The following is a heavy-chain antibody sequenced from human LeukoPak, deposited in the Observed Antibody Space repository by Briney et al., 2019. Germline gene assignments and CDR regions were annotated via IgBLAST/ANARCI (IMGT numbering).Heavy chain of an antibody. J-gene: IGHJ2*01. V-gene: IGHV1-2*02. D-gene: IGHD3-22*01. CDR2: IHPINGGT. Sequence: ASVKVSCKASGYTFTSYGISWVRQAPGQGLEWMGWIHPINGGTDSAQKFQGRVTMTRDTSIGTANMELTSLISDDTAVYYCARESLIGKTFDLWGRGTLVTVSS. CDR3: ARESLIGKTFDL. CDR1: GYTFTSYG.